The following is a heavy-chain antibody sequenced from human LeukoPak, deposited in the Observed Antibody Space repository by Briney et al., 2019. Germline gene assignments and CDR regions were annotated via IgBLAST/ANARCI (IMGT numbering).Heavy chain of an antibody. CDR2: INHSGST. CDR1: GGSFSGYY. Sequence: PSETLSLTCAVYGGSFSGYYWSWIRQPPGKGLEWIGEINHSGSTNYNPSLKSRVTISVDTSKNQFSLKLSSVTAADTAVYYCARDFPYDSSGPDYWGQGTLVTVSS. D-gene: IGHD3-22*01. J-gene: IGHJ4*02. CDR3: ARDFPYDSSGPDY. V-gene: IGHV4-34*01.